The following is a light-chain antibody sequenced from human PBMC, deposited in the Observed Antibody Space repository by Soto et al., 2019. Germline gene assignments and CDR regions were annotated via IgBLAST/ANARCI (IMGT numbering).Light chain of an antibody. CDR2: DVN. V-gene: IGLV2-11*01. CDR3: CSYAGSSSL. J-gene: IGLJ3*02. CDR1: SSDITNYNS. Sequence: QSALTQPRSVSGSPGQSVTISCTGTSSDITNYNSVSWFQQHPGKAPKLMIYDVNKRPSGVPDRFSGSKSGNTVSLTISGLQAEDEADYHCCSYAGSSSLFGGGTKLTVL.